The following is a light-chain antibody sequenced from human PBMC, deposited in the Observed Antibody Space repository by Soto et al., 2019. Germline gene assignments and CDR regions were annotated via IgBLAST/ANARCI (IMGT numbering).Light chain of an antibody. CDR3: QSFDDSIRV. J-gene: IGLJ3*02. Sequence: NFMLTQPHSVSESPGETVSISCTGSGVNIINNYVQWFQQRPGSAPATVIYEDNRRPSGVPDRFSGSIDSSSNSASLTISGLKAEDEADYYCQSFDDSIRVFGGGTKLTVL. CDR2: EDN. V-gene: IGLV6-57*02. CDR1: GVNIINNY.